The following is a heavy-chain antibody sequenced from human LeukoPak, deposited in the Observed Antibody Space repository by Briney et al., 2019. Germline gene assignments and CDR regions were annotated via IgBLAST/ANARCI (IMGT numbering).Heavy chain of an antibody. Sequence: GGSLRLSCAASGFTFDDYGMTWVRQAPGKGLEWVSGIIWNGGSTGYADFVKGRFIISRDNAKKSLYLEMNSLRAEDTAVCYCARYGKTWLQFLAFDYWGQGTLVTVSS. CDR3: ARYGKTWLQFLAFDY. D-gene: IGHD5-24*01. V-gene: IGHV3-20*04. J-gene: IGHJ4*02. CDR1: GFTFDDYG. CDR2: IIWNGGST.